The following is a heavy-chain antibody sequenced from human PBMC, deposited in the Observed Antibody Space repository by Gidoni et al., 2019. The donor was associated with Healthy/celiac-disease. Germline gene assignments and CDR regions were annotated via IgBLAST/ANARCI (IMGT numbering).Heavy chain of an antibody. CDR2: ISGSGGST. Sequence: EVQLLESGGGLVQPGGSLRLSVAASGFSFSSDGMSWVRQAPGKGVEWVSAISGSGGSTYYADSVKGRFTISRDNSKNTLYLQMNSLRAEDTAVYYCAKDLLTRNFDWFYGMDVWGQGTTVTVSS. J-gene: IGHJ6*02. CDR1: GFSFSSDG. CDR3: AKDLLTRNFDWFYGMDV. V-gene: IGHV3-23*01. D-gene: IGHD3-9*01.